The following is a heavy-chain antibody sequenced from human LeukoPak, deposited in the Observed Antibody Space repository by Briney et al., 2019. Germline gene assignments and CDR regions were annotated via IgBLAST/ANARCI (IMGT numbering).Heavy chain of an antibody. D-gene: IGHD6-6*01. J-gene: IGHJ3*02. CDR2: IRVSGGST. V-gene: IGHV3-23*01. CDR3: RKSRSVWQAFDI. Sequence: PGGSLRLSCAASGFTFSSYAMNGVRLAPGKGLEWVSSIRVSGGSTYYADSVKGRFTISRDNSENTLYLQMNSLTAEDTAVYYYRKSRSVWQAFDIWGQGTMVTVSS. CDR1: GFTFSSYA.